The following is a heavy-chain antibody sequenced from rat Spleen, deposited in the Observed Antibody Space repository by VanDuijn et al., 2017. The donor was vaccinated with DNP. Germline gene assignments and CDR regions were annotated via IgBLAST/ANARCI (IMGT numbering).Heavy chain of an antibody. CDR3: ARQRWYYSGEGMDY. D-gene: IGHD1-1*01. CDR2: ITSGDPHA. Sequence: EVQLVESGGDLVQPGRSLNLSCVASGFTFNNYWMTWIRQVPGKGLEWIASITSGDPHAYYPDSVKGRFTVSRDNAENTLYLQMDSLRSEDTATYYCARQRWYYSGEGMDYWGQGVMITVSS. CDR1: GFTFNNYW. J-gene: IGHJ2*01. V-gene: IGHV5-31*01.